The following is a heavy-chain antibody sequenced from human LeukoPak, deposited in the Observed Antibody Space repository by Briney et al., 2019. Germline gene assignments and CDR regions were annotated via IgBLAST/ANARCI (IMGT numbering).Heavy chain of an antibody. CDR2: INSDGSST. Sequence: GGSLRLSCAASGFTFSTYWMHWVRQAPGKGLVWVSHINSDGSSTTYADSVKGRFTTSRDNAKNTLYLQMNSLRAEDTAVYYCVRDNYGVDYWGQGTLVTVSS. J-gene: IGHJ4*02. CDR1: GFTFSTYW. D-gene: IGHD3-16*01. CDR3: VRDNYGVDY. V-gene: IGHV3-74*03.